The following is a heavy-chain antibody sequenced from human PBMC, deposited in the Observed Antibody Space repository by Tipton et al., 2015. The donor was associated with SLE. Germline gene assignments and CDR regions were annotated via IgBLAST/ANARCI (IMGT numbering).Heavy chain of an antibody. CDR3: ARGGLGVSYYYYMDV. D-gene: IGHD1-26*01. J-gene: IGHJ6*03. V-gene: IGHV4-61*10. CDR2: IYYSGST. CDR1: GASISSGTYF. Sequence: TLSLTCTVSGASISSGTYFWSWIRQSAGKGLEWIGRIYYSGSTNYNPSLKSRVTISVDTSKNQFSLKLSSVTAADTAVYYCARGGLGVSYYYYMDVWGKGTTVTVSS.